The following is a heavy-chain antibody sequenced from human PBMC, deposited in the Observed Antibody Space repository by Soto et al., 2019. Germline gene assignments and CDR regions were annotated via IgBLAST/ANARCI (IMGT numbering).Heavy chain of an antibody. CDR2: MNPNSGNT. J-gene: IGHJ6*02. D-gene: IGHD5-18*01. CDR3: ARVYTVWVRPYYGMDV. V-gene: IGHV1-8*01. Sequence: VASVKVSCKASGYTFTSYDINWVRQATGQGLEWMGWMNPNSGNTGYAQKFQGRVTMTRNTSISTAYMELSSLRSEDTAVYYCARVYTVWVRPYYGMDVWGQGTTVTVSS. CDR1: GYTFTSYD.